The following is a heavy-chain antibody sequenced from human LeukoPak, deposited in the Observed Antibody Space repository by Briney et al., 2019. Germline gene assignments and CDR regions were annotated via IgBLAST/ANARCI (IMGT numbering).Heavy chain of an antibody. Sequence: PGGSLRLSCVASGFNFDEYAMNWVRQAPGKGLEWISCIYRDSSVIHYADSVRGRFTVSRDNGKNSVYLQMNSLRADDTAVYFCARYGSGSKYRDPFDSWGQGTLVTVSS. J-gene: IGHJ4*02. V-gene: IGHV3-48*01. CDR1: GFNFDEYA. D-gene: IGHD3-10*01. CDR3: ARYGSGSKYRDPFDS. CDR2: IYRDSSVI.